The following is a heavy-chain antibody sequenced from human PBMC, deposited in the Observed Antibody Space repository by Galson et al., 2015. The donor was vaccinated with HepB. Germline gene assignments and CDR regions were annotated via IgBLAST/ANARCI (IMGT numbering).Heavy chain of an antibody. CDR3: ARIGYCSSTSCYVWFDP. D-gene: IGHD2-2*01. CDR1: GDSVSSNSAA. Sequence: CAISGDSVSSNSAAWNWIRQSPSRGLEWLGRTYYRSKWYNDYAVSVKSRITINPDTSKNQFSLKLSSVTAADTAVYYCARIGYCSSTSCYVWFDPWGQGTLVTVSS. V-gene: IGHV6-1*01. CDR2: TYYRSKWYN. J-gene: IGHJ5*02.